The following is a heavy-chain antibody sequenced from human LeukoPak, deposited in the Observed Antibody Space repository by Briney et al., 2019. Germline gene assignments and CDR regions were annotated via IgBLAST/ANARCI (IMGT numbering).Heavy chain of an antibody. CDR3: ARPRGYSYGFYAFDI. CDR2: IYHSGST. V-gene: IGHV4-38-2*02. J-gene: IGHJ3*02. D-gene: IGHD5-18*01. CDR1: AYSISSGYY. Sequence: SETLSLTCTVSAYSISSGYYWGWIRQPPGKGLEWTGSIYHSGSTYYNTPLKSRVTISVDTSKNQFSLRLRSVTAADTAVYYCARPRGYSYGFYAFDIWGQGTMVTVSS.